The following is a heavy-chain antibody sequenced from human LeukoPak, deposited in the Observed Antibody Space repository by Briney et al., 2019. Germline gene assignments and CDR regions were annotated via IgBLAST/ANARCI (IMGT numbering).Heavy chain of an antibody. J-gene: IGHJ6*02. CDR1: GFTFDDYA. V-gene: IGHV3-9*01. CDR2: ISWNSGSI. CDR3: AKDIGPQVAEVLENCYYYGMDV. Sequence: PGGSLRLSCAASGFTFDDYAMHWVRQAPGKGLEWVSGISWNSGSIGYADSVKGRFTISRDNAKNSLYLQMNSLRAEDTALYYCAKDIGPQVAEVLENCYYYGMDVWGQGTTVTVSS. D-gene: IGHD1-1*01.